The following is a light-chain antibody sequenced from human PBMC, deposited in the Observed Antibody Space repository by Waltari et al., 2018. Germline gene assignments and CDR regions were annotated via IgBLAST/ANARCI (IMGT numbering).Light chain of an antibody. CDR2: KAS. Sequence: DIQMTQSSSSLSASVGDRVNLTCRASQGINNYLAWYQQKPGKAPKLLIYKASTLQSGVPSRFSGSGSGTDFTLTISSLQPEDFATYYCQQHNSNPLTFGGGTKVEIK. V-gene: IGKV1-16*01. J-gene: IGKJ4*01. CDR1: QGINNY. CDR3: QQHNSNPLT.